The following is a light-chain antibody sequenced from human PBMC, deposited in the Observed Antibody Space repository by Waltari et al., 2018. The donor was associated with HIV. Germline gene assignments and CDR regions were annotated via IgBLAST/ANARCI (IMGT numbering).Light chain of an antibody. V-gene: IGLV7-46*01. CDR1: DGVVTRGHC. J-gene: IGLJ2*01. Sequence: QPVVTQEPSLTVSPGGPVFLTCASCDGVVTRGHCPYWFHKRPGQAPKTLIFDSNNRYSWTPARFTGSFLGGKAVLTLTGAQPEDDADYYCLLSYDGDVVFGGGTKLTVL. CDR3: LLSYDGDVV. CDR2: DSN.